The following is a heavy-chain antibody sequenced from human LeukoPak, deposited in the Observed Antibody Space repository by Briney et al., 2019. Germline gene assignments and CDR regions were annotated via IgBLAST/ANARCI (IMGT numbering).Heavy chain of an antibody. D-gene: IGHD3-9*01. Sequence: ASVKVSCKASGYTFTSYDINWVRQAPGQGLEWMGWISAYNGNTNYAQKLQGRVTMTTDTSTSTAYMELRSLRSDDTAVYYCARSGDFDWLLFYYYMDVWGKGTTVTVSS. CDR3: ARSGDFDWLLFYYYMDV. V-gene: IGHV1-18*01. CDR1: GYTFTSYD. CDR2: ISAYNGNT. J-gene: IGHJ6*03.